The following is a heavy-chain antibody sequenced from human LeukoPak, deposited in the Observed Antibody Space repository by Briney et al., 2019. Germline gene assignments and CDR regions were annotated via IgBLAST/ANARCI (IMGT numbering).Heavy chain of an antibody. V-gene: IGHV4-59*01. J-gene: IGHJ4*02. D-gene: IGHD4-17*01. CDR2: IYYSGST. CDR3: AREVGYGDYVDY. CDR1: GGSISSFY. Sequence: SETLSLTCTVFGGSISSFYWSWIRQPPGKGLEWLGYIYYSGSTNYNPSLKGRVTISVDTSKNQFSLKLSSVTAADTAVYYCAREVGYGDYVDYWGQGTLVTVSS.